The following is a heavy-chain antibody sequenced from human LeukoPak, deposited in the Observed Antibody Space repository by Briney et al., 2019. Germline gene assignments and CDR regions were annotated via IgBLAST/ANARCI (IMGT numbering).Heavy chain of an antibody. CDR1: GGSISSYY. CDR2: IYYSGST. J-gene: IGHJ4*02. Sequence: PSETLSLTCTVSGGSISSYYWSWIRQPPGKGLEWIGYIYYSGSTNYNPSLKSRVTISVDTSKNQFSLKLSSVTAADTAVYYCAGDRGGDRDYWGQGTLVTVSS. V-gene: IGHV4-59*01. CDR3: AGDRGGDRDY. D-gene: IGHD2-21*02.